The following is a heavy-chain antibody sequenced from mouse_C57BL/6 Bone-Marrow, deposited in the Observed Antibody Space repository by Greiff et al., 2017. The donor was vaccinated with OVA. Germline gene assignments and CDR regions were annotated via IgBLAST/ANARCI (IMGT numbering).Heavy chain of an antibody. CDR1: GYAFSSSW. J-gene: IGHJ1*03. CDR2: IYPGDGDT. D-gene: IGHD1-1*01. V-gene: IGHV1-82*01. CDR3: ARNGYYGRYFDV. Sequence: VQLKESGPELVKPGASVKISCKASGYAFSSSWMNWVKQRPGKGLEWIGRIYPGDGDTNYNGKFKGKATLTADKSSSTAYMQLSSLTSEDSAVYFCARNGYYGRYFDVWGTGTTVTVSS.